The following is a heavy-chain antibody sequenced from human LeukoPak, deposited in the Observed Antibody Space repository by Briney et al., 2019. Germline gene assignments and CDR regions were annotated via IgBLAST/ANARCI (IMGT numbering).Heavy chain of an antibody. J-gene: IGHJ3*02. Sequence: ASVKVSCKVSGYTLTELSMHWVRQAPGKGLEWMGGFEPEDGETIYAQKFQGRVTMTEDTSTDTAYMELSSLRSEDTAVYYCATVLPYDSSGYYYRDAFDIWGQGTMVTVSS. CDR2: FEPEDGET. CDR3: ATVLPYDSSGYYYRDAFDI. V-gene: IGHV1-24*01. D-gene: IGHD3-22*01. CDR1: GYTLTELS.